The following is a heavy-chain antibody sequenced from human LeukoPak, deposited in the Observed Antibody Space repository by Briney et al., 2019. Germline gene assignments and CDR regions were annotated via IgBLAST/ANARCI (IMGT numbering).Heavy chain of an antibody. V-gene: IGHV3-23*01. CDR2: VSDRGGST. Sequence: GGSLTLTCSTSGFSFSINAMSWIRQVPVKGLEWPPPVSDRGGSTYYGDSGRGLFTISQDTARIVLYLQMNSLRAEDTAIYYCAKGHDRGIRAFDYWGQGTLVTVSS. D-gene: IGHD3-10*01. CDR3: AKGHDRGIRAFDY. J-gene: IGHJ4*02. CDR1: GFSFSINA.